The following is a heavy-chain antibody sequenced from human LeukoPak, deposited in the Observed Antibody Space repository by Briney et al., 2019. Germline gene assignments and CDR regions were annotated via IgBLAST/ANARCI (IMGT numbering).Heavy chain of an antibody. D-gene: IGHD2-15*01. J-gene: IGHJ3*02. CDR3: ARSGYCSGGSCSGQAFDI. V-gene: IGHV1-2*02. CDR2: INPNSGGT. CDR1: GYTFTGYY. Sequence: ASVTVSCKASGYTFTGYYMHWVRQAPGQPLEWMGWINPNSGGTNYAQKFQGRVTMTRDTSISTAYMELSRLRSDDTAVYYCARSGYCSGGSCSGQAFDIWGKGTMVTVSS.